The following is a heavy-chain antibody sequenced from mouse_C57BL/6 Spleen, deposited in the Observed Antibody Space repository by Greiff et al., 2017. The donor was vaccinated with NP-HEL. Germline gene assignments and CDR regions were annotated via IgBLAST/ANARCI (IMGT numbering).Heavy chain of an antibody. CDR2: TDPEDGDT. D-gene: IGHD2-5*01. J-gene: IGHJ2*01. CDR3: ARGGSNVFDY. V-gene: IGHV14-2*01. Sequence: EVQLQQSGAELVKPGASVKLSCTASGFNIKDYYMHWVKQRTEQGLEWIGRTDPEDGDTKYAPKFQGKATITADTSSNTAYLQLSSLTSEDTAVYYCARGGSNVFDYWGQGTTLTVSS. CDR1: GFNIKDYY.